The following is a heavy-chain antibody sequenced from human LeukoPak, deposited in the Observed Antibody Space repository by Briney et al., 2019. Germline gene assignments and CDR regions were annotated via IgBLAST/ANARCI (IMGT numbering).Heavy chain of an antibody. CDR2: INPSGGST. CDR3: ARDPTYYYDSSGYYYDSSRFDY. J-gene: IGHJ4*02. V-gene: IGHV1-46*01. Sequence: ASVKVSCKASGYTFSDYYFHWVRQAPGQGLEWMGIINPSGGSTSYAQKFQGRVTMTRDTSTSTVYMELSSLRSEDTAVYYCARDPTYYYDSSGYYYDSSRFDYWGQGTLVTVSS. D-gene: IGHD3-22*01. CDR1: GYTFSDYY.